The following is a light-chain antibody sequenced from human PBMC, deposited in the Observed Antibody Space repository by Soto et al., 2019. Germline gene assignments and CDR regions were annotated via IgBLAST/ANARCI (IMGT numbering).Light chain of an antibody. J-gene: IGKJ4*01. CDR2: DAS. CDR3: QQRSNWPST. CDR1: QSVSSY. V-gene: IGKV3-11*01. Sequence: EIVLTQSPVTLSLSPGERATLSCRASQSVSSYLAWYQQKPGQAPRLLIYDASNRATGIPARFSGSGSGTEFTLTISSLEPEDFAFYYCQQRSNWPSTFGGGTKVEIK.